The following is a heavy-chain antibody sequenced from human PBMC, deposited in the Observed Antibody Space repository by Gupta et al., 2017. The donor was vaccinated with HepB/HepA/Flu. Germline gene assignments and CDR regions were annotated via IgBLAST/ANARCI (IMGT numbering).Heavy chain of an antibody. CDR1: GFTVISYA. V-gene: IGHV3-23*01. J-gene: IGHJ4*02. D-gene: IGHD2-2*01. CDR2: VRGSGGST. Sequence: EVQLLSSGGGLVQPGGSLRLSCAASGFTVISYAMHWVRQAPGKGLERVAAVRGSGGSTSYEESGNGRGTISRDNSKNPLERQMNSLRAEETAVYDCAKVAYIVVGTAALPLFGYGGQGTMVTVSS. CDR3: AKVAYIVVGTAALPLFGY.